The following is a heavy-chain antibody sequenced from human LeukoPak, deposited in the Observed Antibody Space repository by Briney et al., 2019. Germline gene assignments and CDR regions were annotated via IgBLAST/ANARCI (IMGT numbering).Heavy chain of an antibody. CDR1: GFTFSSYW. D-gene: IGHD3-3*02. J-gene: IGHJ4*02. V-gene: IGHV3-7*01. Sequence: GGSLRLSCAASGFTFSSYWMTWVRQAPGKGLEWVANINQDGSEKYYVDSMKGRFTISRDNAKNSLYLQMNSLGAEDTAVYYCATLHFDLDSWGQGILVTVSS. CDR3: ATLHFDLDS. CDR2: INQDGSEK.